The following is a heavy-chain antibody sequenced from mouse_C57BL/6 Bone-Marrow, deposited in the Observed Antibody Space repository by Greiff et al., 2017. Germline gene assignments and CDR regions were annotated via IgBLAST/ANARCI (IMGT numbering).Heavy chain of an antibody. J-gene: IGHJ2*01. Sequence: EVQLQQSGAELVRPGASVKLSCTASGFNIKDDYMPWVKQRPEQGLEWIGWIDPENGDTEYASKFQGKATITADTSSNTAYLQISSLTSEDTAVYYCTTEVKDYWGQGTTLTVSS. CDR2: IDPENGDT. V-gene: IGHV14-4*01. CDR3: TTEVKDY. D-gene: IGHD2-2*01. CDR1: GFNIKDDY.